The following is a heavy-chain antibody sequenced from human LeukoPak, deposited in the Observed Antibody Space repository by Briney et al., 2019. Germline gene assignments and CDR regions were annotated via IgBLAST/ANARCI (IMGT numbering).Heavy chain of an antibody. V-gene: IGHV3-64D*09. J-gene: IGHJ6*02. D-gene: IGHD5-18*01. CDR3: VKSQGYSYGYNYYGMDV. Sequence: PGGSLRLSCSGSGFTFSSYAMYWVRQAPGKGLEYVSVMNRNGGSTNYADSVKGRFTISRDKSKNTLYLQMSSLRAEDTAVYYCVKSQGYSYGYNYYGMDVWGQGTTVTASS. CDR1: GFTFSSYA. CDR2: MNRNGGST.